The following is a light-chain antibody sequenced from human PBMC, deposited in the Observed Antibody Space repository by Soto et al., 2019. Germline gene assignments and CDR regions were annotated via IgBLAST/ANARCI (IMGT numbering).Light chain of an antibody. CDR3: QQHNYWPPLT. CDR1: HNVEKC. Sequence: EVVLTQSPATLSLSPGKRAILSCRASHNVEKCLVWYQQKPGQAPRLLIYDTSNRATGIPARFSGSGSETDFTLTISSLEPEDFAVYYCQQHNYWPPLTLGVGTKVELK. CDR2: DTS. J-gene: IGKJ4*01. V-gene: IGKV3-11*01.